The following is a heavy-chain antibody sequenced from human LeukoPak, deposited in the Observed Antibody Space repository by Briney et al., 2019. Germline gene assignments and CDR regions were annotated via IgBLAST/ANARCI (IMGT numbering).Heavy chain of an antibody. D-gene: IGHD3-22*01. V-gene: IGHV4-31*03. CDR1: GASFNSDDQY. J-gene: IGHJ4*02. CDR3: SRGLDSRKLGY. CDR2: IHPSGML. Sequence: SETLSLTCTVSGASFNSDDQYWNWIRQSPGKGLEWIGSIHPSGMLYNNPSLESRVTMSRDTSKNQFSLNLNSMTAADTAVYFCSRGLDSRKLGYWGQGVLVTVSS.